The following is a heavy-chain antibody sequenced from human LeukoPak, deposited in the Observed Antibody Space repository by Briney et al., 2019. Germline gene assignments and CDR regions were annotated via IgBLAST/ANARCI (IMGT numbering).Heavy chain of an antibody. J-gene: IGHJ4*02. CDR2: ISSSSTTI. Sequence: GGSLRLSCAASGFTFSSYSMNWVRQAPGKGLEWVSYISSSSTTIYYADSVKGRFTISRDNAKNSLDLQMNSLRDEDTAVYYCARTAAGTFFDYWGQGTLVTVSS. D-gene: IGHD6-13*01. V-gene: IGHV3-48*02. CDR1: GFTFSSYS. CDR3: ARTAAGTFFDY.